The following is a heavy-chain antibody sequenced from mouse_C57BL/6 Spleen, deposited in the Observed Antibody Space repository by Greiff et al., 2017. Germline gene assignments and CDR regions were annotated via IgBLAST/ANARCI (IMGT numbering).Heavy chain of an antibody. CDR2: ISSGGDYI. D-gene: IGHD1-1*01. J-gene: IGHJ1*03. V-gene: IGHV5-9-1*02. Sequence: EVQGVESGEGLVKPGGSLKLSCAASGFTFSSYAMSWVRQTPEKRLEWVAYISSGGDYIYYADTVKGRFTISRDNARNTLYLQMSSLKSEDTAMYYCTRDSTTVVATDWYFDVWGTGTTVTVSS. CDR1: GFTFSSYA. CDR3: TRDSTTVVATDWYFDV.